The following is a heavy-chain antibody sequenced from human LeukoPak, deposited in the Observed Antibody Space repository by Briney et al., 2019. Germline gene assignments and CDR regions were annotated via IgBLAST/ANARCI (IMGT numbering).Heavy chain of an antibody. D-gene: IGHD2-2*01. CDR3: ARSGSWTAAMSSLFDY. J-gene: IGHJ4*02. CDR2: ISSSSSYI. Sequence: GGSLRLSCAASGFTFSSYSMNWVRQAPGKGLEWVSSISSSSSYIYYADSVKGRFTISRDNAKNSLYLQMNSLRAEDTAVYYCARSGSWTAAMSSLFDYWGQGTLVTVSS. CDR1: GFTFSSYS. V-gene: IGHV3-21*01.